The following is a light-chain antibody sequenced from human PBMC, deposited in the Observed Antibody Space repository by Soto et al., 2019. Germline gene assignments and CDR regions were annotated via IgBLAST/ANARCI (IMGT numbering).Light chain of an antibody. CDR3: QKFNSYPLT. Sequence: DIQLTQSPSFLSASVGDRVTITCRASQGISSYLAWYQQKLGKAPKLLIYVASTLQSGVPSRFSGSGSGTEFTLTISSLQPEDFATYYCQKFNSYPLTFGGGTKVEIK. CDR2: VAS. V-gene: IGKV1-9*01. J-gene: IGKJ4*01. CDR1: QGISSY.